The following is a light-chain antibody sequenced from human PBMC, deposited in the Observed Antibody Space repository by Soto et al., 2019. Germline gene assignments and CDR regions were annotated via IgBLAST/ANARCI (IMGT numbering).Light chain of an antibody. CDR3: QSYDSRLSGYV. Sequence: QSVLTQQPSVSGAPGQRVTISCTGGSSNIGAGYDVHWYQQLPGTAPKLLIYGNTDRPSGVPDRFSGSKSGTSSSLAITGLQAEDEADYYCQSYDSRLSGYVFGTGTKLTVL. V-gene: IGLV1-40*01. J-gene: IGLJ1*01. CDR2: GNT. CDR1: SSNIGAGYD.